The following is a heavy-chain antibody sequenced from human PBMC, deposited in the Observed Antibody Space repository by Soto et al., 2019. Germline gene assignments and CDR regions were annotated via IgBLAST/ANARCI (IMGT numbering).Heavy chain of an antibody. V-gene: IGHV3-23*01. J-gene: IGHJ4*02. Sequence: DVQLLESGGNLVQPGGSLRLSCAASGFTFSSSAMNWVRQAPGKGLEWVSGISGSGGSRHYADSVRGRFTISRDNSANTLFLQMNSLRAEDTAIYYSAKAALYYDGCCYSNSRYYFDSWGQGTLVTVSS. CDR3: AKAALYYDGCCYSNSRYYFDS. D-gene: IGHD3-22*01. CDR1: GFTFSSSA. CDR2: ISGSGGSR.